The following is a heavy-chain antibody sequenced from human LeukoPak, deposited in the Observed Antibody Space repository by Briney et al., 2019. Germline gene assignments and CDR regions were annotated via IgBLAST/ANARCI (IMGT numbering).Heavy chain of an antibody. J-gene: IGHJ4*02. V-gene: IGHV4-4*07. Sequence: PSETLSLTCTVSGGSLSNYQWTRIRQPAGKGLEWIGQIHTSGSTNYNPPLKSRVTMSVDTSENQVSLTIRSVTAADTAVYYCARRDFSSGWSFDYWGQGTLVTVSS. CDR1: GGSLSNYQ. D-gene: IGHD6-19*01. CDR2: IHTSGST. CDR3: ARRDFSSGWSFDY.